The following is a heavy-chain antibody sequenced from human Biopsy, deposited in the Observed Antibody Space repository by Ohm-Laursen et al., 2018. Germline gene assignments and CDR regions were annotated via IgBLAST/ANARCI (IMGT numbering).Heavy chain of an antibody. CDR2: IYYRGNT. J-gene: IGHJ3*01. CDR1: GDSTTTYY. V-gene: IGHV4-59*08. Sequence: GTLSLTWTVSGDSTTTYYWNWIRQAPGKGLEWIGNIYYRGNTNYSPSLESRVTISLDTSKNQFSLKLNSVTATDTAVYYCARRLPLRGYAFDVWGQGTLVTVSS. CDR3: ARRLPLRGYAFDV. D-gene: IGHD3-10*01.